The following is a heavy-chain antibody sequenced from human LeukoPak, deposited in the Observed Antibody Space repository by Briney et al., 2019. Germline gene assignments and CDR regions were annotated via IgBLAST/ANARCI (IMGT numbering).Heavy chain of an antibody. V-gene: IGHV3-23*01. CDR2: ISGSGGST. CDR1: GFTFSSNA. CDR3: AKAPYSSGESSAFDI. D-gene: IGHD6-19*01. J-gene: IGHJ3*02. Sequence: PGGSLRLSCAASGFTFSSNAMSWVRQAAGKGVEWVSAISGSGGSTYYADSVKGRFTISRDNSKNTLYLQMNSLRAEDTAVYYCAKAPYSSGESSAFDIWGQGTMVTVSS.